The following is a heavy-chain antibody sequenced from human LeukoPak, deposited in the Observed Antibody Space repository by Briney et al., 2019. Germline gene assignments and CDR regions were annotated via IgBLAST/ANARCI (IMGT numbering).Heavy chain of an antibody. J-gene: IGHJ3*02. CDR2: IKSKTDGGTT. CDR1: GFTFSNAW. Sequence: PGGSLRLSCAASGFTFSNAWMSWVRQAPGKGLEWVGRIKSKTDGGTTDYAAPVKGRFTISRDDSKNTLYLQMNSLKTEDTAVYYCTTDPDIVVVPAPKGAFDIWGQGTMVTVSS. V-gene: IGHV3-15*01. CDR3: TTDPDIVVVPAPKGAFDI. D-gene: IGHD2-2*01.